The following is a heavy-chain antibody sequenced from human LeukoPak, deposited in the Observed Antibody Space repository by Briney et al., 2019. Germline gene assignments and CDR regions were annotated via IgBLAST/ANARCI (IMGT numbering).Heavy chain of an antibody. D-gene: IGHD4-17*01. Sequence: SETLSLTCTVSGDSISGVYWSWIRQPPGKGLEWIGRIYTSGSTNYNPSLKSRVTMSVDTSKNQFSLKLSSVTAADTAVYYCARDLFYGGNSAYYYYYGMDVWGQGTTVTVSS. CDR2: IYTSGST. J-gene: IGHJ6*02. CDR3: ARDLFYGGNSAYYYYYGMDV. V-gene: IGHV4-4*07. CDR1: GDSISGVY.